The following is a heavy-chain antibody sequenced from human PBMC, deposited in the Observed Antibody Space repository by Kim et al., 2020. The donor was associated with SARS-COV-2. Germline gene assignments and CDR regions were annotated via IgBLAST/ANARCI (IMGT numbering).Heavy chain of an antibody. CDR1: GFTFSSYA. D-gene: IGHD6-13*01. CDR2: ISYDGSNK. CDR3: ARDLASSWGVGRDAFDI. J-gene: IGHJ3*02. Sequence: GGSLRLSCAASGFTFSSYAMHWVRQAPGKGLEWVAVISYDGSNKYYADSVKGRFTISRDNSKNTLYLQMNSLRAEDTAVYYCARDLASSWGVGRDAFDIWGQGTMVTVSS. V-gene: IGHV3-30*04.